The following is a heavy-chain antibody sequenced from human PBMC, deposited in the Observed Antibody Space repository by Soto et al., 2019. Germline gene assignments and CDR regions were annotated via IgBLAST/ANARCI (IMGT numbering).Heavy chain of an antibody. CDR2: ISHSGTT. V-gene: IGHV4-34*01. D-gene: IGHD1-1*01. CDR3: ARNGDNTWYYFDS. J-gene: IGHJ4*02. CDR1: GGSFTGYY. Sequence: QVQLQQWGAGLLKPSETLSLTCAVNGGSFTGYYGAWIRQSPEKGLEWIGEISHSGTTKYNPSLKSRVTISVDTSKNQFSLKLSSVPAADTGMYYCARNGDNTWYYFDSWGQGTVVTVSS.